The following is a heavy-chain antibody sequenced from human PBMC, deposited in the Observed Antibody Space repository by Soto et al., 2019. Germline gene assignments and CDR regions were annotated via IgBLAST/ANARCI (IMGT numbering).Heavy chain of an antibody. V-gene: IGHV4-4*02. Sequence: SETLSLTCTVSGDSISSSIGLGCFRQPPGKGLEWIAEIYHTGSTNYYPSLKSRVSMSVDKSKNQFSLKVNSVTAADTAVYYCARRRDGSGSLDYWGQGMLVTVSS. CDR3: ARRRDGSGSLDY. CDR1: GDSISSSIG. D-gene: IGHD3-10*01. J-gene: IGHJ4*02. CDR2: IYHTGST.